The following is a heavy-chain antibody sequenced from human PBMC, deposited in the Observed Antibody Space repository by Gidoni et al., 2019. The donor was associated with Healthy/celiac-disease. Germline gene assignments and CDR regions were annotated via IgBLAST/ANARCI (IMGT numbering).Heavy chain of an antibody. CDR3: ARDPPFLVWSVDAFDI. CDR1: GYTFTSYY. D-gene: IGHD3-3*01. V-gene: IGHV1-46*01. Sequence: QVQLVQSGAEVKKPGASVKVSCKASGYTFTSYYMHWVRQAPGQGLEWMGIINPSGGSTSYAQKFQGRVTMTRDTSTSTVYMELSSLRSEDTAVYYCARDPPFLVWSVDAFDIWGQGTMVTVSS. J-gene: IGHJ3*02. CDR2: INPSGGST.